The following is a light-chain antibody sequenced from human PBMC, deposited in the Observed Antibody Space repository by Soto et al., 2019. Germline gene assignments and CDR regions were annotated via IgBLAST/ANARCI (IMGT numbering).Light chain of an antibody. J-gene: IGKJ3*01. CDR3: QQYNNWPFP. Sequence: EIVMTQSPATLSVSPGERATLSCRASQSVSSNLAWYQQKPGQAPMLLIYGASTRATGIPARFSGSGSGTEFTLTISSLQSEDFAVYYCQQYNNWPFPFGPGTKVDI. V-gene: IGKV3-15*01. CDR2: GAS. CDR1: QSVSSN.